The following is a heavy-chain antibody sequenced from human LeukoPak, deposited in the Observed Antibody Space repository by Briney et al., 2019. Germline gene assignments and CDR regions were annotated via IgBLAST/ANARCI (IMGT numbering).Heavy chain of an antibody. CDR1: GASISGYY. CDR3: ARRGGSPLGAFDI. CDR2: IYASGST. V-gene: IGHV4-4*07. J-gene: IGHJ3*02. D-gene: IGHD1-26*01. Sequence: SETLSLNCTVSGASISGYYCSWVRQPAGKGLEWIGRIYASGSTNYNPSLKSRVTITVDTSKDEVSLKLRSVTAADTAVYYCARRGGSPLGAFDIWGQGTMVTVSS.